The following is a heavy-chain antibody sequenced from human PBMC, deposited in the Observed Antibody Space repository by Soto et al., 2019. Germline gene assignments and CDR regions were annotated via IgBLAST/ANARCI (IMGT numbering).Heavy chain of an antibody. V-gene: IGHV4-34*01. CDR2: INHSGST. D-gene: IGHD6-6*01. CDR3: ASPPQGGSSSNYFDY. Sequence: SETLSLTRAVYGGSFSSYYWGWIRKPTGKGLEWIGEINHSGSTNYNPSLKSRVTISVDTSKNQFSLKLSSVTAADTAVYYCASPPQGGSSSNYFDYWGQGTLVTVSS. J-gene: IGHJ4*01. CDR1: GGSFSSYY.